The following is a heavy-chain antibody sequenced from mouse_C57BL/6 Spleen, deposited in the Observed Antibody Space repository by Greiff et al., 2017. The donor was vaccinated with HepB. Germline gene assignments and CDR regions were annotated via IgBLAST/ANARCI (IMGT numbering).Heavy chain of an antibody. CDR2: INPSSGYT. Sequence: VQLQQSGAELAKPGASVKLSCKASGYTFTSYWMHWVKPRPGQGLEWIGYINPSSGYTKYNQKFKDKATLTANKSSSTAYMQLSSLTYEDSAVYYCARSYYGNYFDYWGQGTTLTVSS. D-gene: IGHD2-10*01. CDR1: GYTFTSYW. CDR3: ARSYYGNYFDY. J-gene: IGHJ2*01. V-gene: IGHV1-7*01.